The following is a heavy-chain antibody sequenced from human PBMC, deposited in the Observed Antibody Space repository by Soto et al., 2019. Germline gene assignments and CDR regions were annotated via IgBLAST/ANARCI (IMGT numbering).Heavy chain of an antibody. D-gene: IGHD2-8*01. CDR3: EREMGSTPARGFDY. J-gene: IGHJ4*02. Sequence: PGGSLRLSCAASGFTFSSHNMNWVRQAPGKGLEWVSYIGTSSNSIHYADSVRGRFTISRDNAQNSLYLQMNSLRAEDTAVYYCEREMGSTPARGFDYWGQGA. CDR2: IGTSSNSI. V-gene: IGHV3-48*01. CDR1: GFTFSSHN.